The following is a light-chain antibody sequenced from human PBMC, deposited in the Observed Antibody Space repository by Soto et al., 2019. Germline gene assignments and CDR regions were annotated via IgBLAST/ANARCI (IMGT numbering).Light chain of an antibody. J-gene: IGLJ1*01. CDR1: TNDVGNYNY. V-gene: IGLV2-11*01. CDR2: DVT. Sequence: QSALTQPRSVSGSPGQSVTISCTGTTNDVGNYNYVSWYQQHPSKAPKLMIYDVTKRPSGVPDRFSGSKSGNTASLTISGLQSDDEADYYCCSYAGSYSYVFXSGTKVTVL. CDR3: CSYAGSYSYV.